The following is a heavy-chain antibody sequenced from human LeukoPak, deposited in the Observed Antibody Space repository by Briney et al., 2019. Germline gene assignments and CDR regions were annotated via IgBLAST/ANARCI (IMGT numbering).Heavy chain of an antibody. Sequence: ASVKVSCKASGYTFTSYGISWVRQAPGQGLEWMGWISAYNGNTNYAQKLQGRVTMTTDTSTSTAYMELRSLRSDDTAVYYCAREKGSYYDSSGYYTPALDYWGQETLATASS. CDR2: ISAYNGNT. V-gene: IGHV1-18*01. D-gene: IGHD3-22*01. CDR3: AREKGSYYDSSGYYTPALDY. CDR1: GYTFTSYG. J-gene: IGHJ4*02.